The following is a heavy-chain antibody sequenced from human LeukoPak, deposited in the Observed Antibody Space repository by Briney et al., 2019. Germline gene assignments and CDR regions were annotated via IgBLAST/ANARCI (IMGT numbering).Heavy chain of an antibody. V-gene: IGHV3-23*01. CDR1: GFTFSNSD. CDR3: AKMYYDYVWESPDVYYFDY. D-gene: IGHD3-16*01. CDR2: ISISGGTT. J-gene: IGHJ4*02. Sequence: QPGGSLRLSCVASGFTFSNSDMSWVRQAPGKGLEWVSTISISGGTTSYADSVKGRFTISRDNSKNTLYLQMNSLRAEDTAIYFCAKMYYDYVWESPDVYYFDYWGQGTLVAVSS.